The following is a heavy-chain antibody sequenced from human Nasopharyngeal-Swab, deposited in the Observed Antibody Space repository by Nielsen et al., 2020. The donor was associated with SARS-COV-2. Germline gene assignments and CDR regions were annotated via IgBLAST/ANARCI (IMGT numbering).Heavy chain of an antibody. D-gene: IGHD3-10*01. J-gene: IGHJ6*02. V-gene: IGHV3-33*01. CDR2: IWYDGSNK. Sequence: GESLQISCAASGFTFSSYGMHWVRQAPGKGLEWVAVIWYDGSNKYYADSVKGRFTISRDNSKNTLYLQMNSLRAEDTAVYYCARDLMYGSGARMDVWGQGTTVTAP. CDR1: GFTFSSYG. CDR3: ARDLMYGSGARMDV.